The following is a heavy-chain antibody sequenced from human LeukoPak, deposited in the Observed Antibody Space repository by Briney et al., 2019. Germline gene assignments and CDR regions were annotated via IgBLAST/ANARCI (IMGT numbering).Heavy chain of an antibody. V-gene: IGHV3-23*01. CDR1: GFTFSSYA. Sequence: GGSLRLSCAASGFTFSSYAMSWVRQAPAKGLEWVSAISGSGGSTYYADSVKGRFTISRDNTKNTLYLQMNSLRAEDTAVYCCAKGLREHPNNIAVAGLNWGQGTLVTVSS. CDR2: ISGSGGST. CDR3: AKGLREHPNNIAVAGLN. D-gene: IGHD6-19*01. J-gene: IGHJ4*02.